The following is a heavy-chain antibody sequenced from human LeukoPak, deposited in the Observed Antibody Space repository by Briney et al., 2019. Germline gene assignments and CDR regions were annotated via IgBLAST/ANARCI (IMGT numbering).Heavy chain of an antibody. J-gene: IGHJ3*02. CDR3: ARDSHKFDSSGYYPDAFDI. D-gene: IGHD3-22*01. V-gene: IGHV3-48*03. CDR1: GLTFSSYE. CDR2: ISSSGSSI. Sequence: GGSLRLSCAASGLTFSSYEMNWVRQAPGKGLEWVSYISSSGSSIYYADSVKGRFTISRDSAKKPLYLQMHSLRAEDTAVYYCARDSHKFDSSGYYPDAFDIWGQGTMVTVSS.